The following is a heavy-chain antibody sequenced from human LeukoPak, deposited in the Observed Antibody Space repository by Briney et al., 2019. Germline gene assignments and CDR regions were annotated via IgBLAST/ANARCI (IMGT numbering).Heavy chain of an antibody. D-gene: IGHD2-2*01. Sequence: GGSLRLSCAASGFTFSSYSMNWVRQAPGKGLEWVSSIGTSSSTHIYYADSVKGRFTFSRDNAKNSLSLQMNSLRGEDTAVYYCAREGPVDCSSTSCYADYWGQGTLVTVSS. J-gene: IGHJ4*02. CDR1: GFTFSSYS. CDR3: AREGPVDCSSTSCYADY. CDR2: IGTSSSTHI. V-gene: IGHV3-21*01.